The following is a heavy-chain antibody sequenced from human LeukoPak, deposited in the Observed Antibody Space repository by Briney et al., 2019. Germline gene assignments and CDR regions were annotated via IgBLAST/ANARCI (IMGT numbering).Heavy chain of an antibody. CDR1: GGSISSSSYY. CDR2: IYYSGST. D-gene: IGHD5-18*01. Sequence: PSETLSLTCTVSGGSISSSSYYWGWIRQPPGKGLEWIGSIYYSGSTYYNPSLKSRVTISVDTSKNQFSLKLSSVTAADTAVYYCARQGPDTAMVIVHYYYYYMDVWGKGTTVTISS. J-gene: IGHJ6*03. V-gene: IGHV4-39*01. CDR3: ARQGPDTAMVIVHYYYYYMDV.